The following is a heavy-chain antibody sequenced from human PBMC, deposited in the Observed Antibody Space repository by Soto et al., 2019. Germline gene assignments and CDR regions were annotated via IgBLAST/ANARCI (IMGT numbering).Heavy chain of an antibody. V-gene: IGHV1-69*01. Sequence: QVQLVQSGAEVKKPGSSMRVSCKASGGTFKNYAFSWVRQAPGQGLEWMGGFIPIFGTGNYAEEFQGRVSITADESTKTVYMDLRSLRSDDTAVYYFARISEFTYGSGRGYYFDSWGQGTLITVSS. CDR3: ARISEFTYGSGRGYYFDS. J-gene: IGHJ4*02. CDR2: FIPIFGTG. D-gene: IGHD3-10*01. CDR1: GGTFKNYA.